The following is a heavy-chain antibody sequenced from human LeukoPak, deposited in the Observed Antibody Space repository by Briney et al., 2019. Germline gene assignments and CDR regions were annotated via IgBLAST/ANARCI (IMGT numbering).Heavy chain of an antibody. CDR3: ATSDYYGSGRGGFSPSDY. J-gene: IGHJ4*02. D-gene: IGHD3-10*01. V-gene: IGHV3-30*02. CDR2: IRYDGSNK. CDR1: GFIFSSYG. Sequence: GGSLRLSCAASGFIFSSYGMHWVRQAPGKGLEWVAFIRYDGSNKYYADSVKGRFTISRDDANNSLYLQMNSLRAEDTAVYYCATSDYYGSGRGGFSPSDYWGQGTLVTVSS.